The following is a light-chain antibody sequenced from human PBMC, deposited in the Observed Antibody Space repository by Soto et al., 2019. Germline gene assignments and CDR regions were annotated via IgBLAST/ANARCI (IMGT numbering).Light chain of an antibody. V-gene: IGKV1-39*01. CDR1: QTISSY. CDR3: QQSHSIPYT. CDR2: AAS. J-gene: IGKJ2*01. Sequence: DIQMTQSPSSLSASVGDRVTITCRASQTISSYLNWYQQKPGKAPKLLIYAASSLQSGVPSRFSGSGSGPDCTLTISSLQPEDFATYYCQQSHSIPYTFGQGTKLDIK.